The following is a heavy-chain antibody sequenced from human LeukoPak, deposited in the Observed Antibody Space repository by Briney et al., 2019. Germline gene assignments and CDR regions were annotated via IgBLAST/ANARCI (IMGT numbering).Heavy chain of an antibody. CDR1: GFTFDDYG. CDR2: INWNGGST. J-gene: IGHJ6*03. D-gene: IGHD4-17*01. CDR3: AKDLDYGGGYYMDV. V-gene: IGHV3-20*04. Sequence: PGGSLRLSCAASGFTFDDYGMSWVRQAPGKGLEWVSGINWNGGSTGYADSVKGRFTISRDNAKNSLYLQMNSLRAEDTALYYCAKDLDYGGGYYMDVWGKGTTVTISS.